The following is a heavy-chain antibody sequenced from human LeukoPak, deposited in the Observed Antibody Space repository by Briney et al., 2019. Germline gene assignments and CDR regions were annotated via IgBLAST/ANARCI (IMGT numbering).Heavy chain of an antibody. J-gene: IGHJ5*02. CDR2: MNPNSGNT. D-gene: IGHD3-9*01. Sequence: GASVKVSCKASGYTFTSYDFNWVRQATGQGLEWMGWMNPNSGNTGYAQKFQGRVTMTRNTSISTAYMELSSLRSEDTAVYYCARVPARHRLSIYNWFDPWGQGTLVTVSS. CDR1: GYTFTSYD. CDR3: ARVPARHRLSIYNWFDP. V-gene: IGHV1-8*02.